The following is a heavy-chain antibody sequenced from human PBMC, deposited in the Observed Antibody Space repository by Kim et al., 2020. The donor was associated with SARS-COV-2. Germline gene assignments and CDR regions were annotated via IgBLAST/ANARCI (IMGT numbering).Heavy chain of an antibody. CDR2: ISSSSSTI. CDR3: ARDRHRGGWLRFDAFDI. V-gene: IGHV3-48*02. CDR1: GFTFSSYS. Sequence: GGSLRLSCAASGFTFSSYSMNWVRQAPGKGLEWVSYISSSSSTIYYADSVKGRFTISSDNDKNSLYLQMNSLRDEDTAVYYCARDRHRGGWLRFDAFDIWGPGTMVTVSS. J-gene: IGHJ3*02. D-gene: IGHD5-12*01.